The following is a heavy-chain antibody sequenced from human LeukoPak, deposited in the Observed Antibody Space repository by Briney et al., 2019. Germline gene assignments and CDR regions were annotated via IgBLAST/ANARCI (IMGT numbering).Heavy chain of an antibody. D-gene: IGHD6-13*01. V-gene: IGHV4-34*01. CDR3: ARVNRRYSSSWGRGAFDI. Sequence: PSETLSLTCAVYGGSFSGYYWSWIRQPPGKGLEWIGEIKHSGSTNYNPSLKSRVTISVDTSKNQFSLKLSSVTAADTAVYYCARVNRRYSSSWGRGAFDIWGQGTMVTVSS. J-gene: IGHJ3*02. CDR2: IKHSGST. CDR1: GGSFSGYY.